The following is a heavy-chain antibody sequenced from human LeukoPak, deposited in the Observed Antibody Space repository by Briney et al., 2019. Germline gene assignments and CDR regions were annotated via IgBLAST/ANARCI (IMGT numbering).Heavy chain of an antibody. D-gene: IGHD6-13*01. Sequence: SETLSLTCTVSGGSISNYYWNWIRQPPGKGLEFIGYIYYTGSTNYNPSLKSRVTMSVDTSKNQFSLNLRSVTPEDTAVYYCARNLIPEQLVLNFWGQGTLVTVSS. CDR1: GGSISNYY. J-gene: IGHJ4*02. CDR2: IYYTGST. CDR3: ARNLIPEQLVLNF. V-gene: IGHV4-59*01.